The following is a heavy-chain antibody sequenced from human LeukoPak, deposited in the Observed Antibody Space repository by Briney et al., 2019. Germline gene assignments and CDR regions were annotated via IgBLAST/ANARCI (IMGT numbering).Heavy chain of an antibody. CDR2: ISYDGSNK. D-gene: IGHD3-22*01. V-gene: IGHV3-30*03. J-gene: IGHJ4*02. Sequence: GGSLRLSCAASGFTFSSYGMHWVRQAPGKGLEWVSVISYDGSNKYYADSVKGRFTISRDNSKNTLYLQMNSLRAEDTAVYYCARPYYYDSSGYYDYWGQGTPVTVSS. CDR1: GFTFSSYG. CDR3: ARPYYYDSSGYYDY.